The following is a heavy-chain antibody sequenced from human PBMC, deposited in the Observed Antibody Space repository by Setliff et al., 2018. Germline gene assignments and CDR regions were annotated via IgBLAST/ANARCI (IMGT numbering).Heavy chain of an antibody. CDR1: GFTYNNCW. CDR3: FGAGTCSY. D-gene: IGHD3-10*01. Sequence: PGGSLRLSCGASGFTYNNCWVSWVRQAPGKGLEWLASINPDGSEKYYVDSVKGRFTISRDNAKNSLSLQMNILRTEDTAVYYCFGAGTCSYWGQGTLVTVSS. J-gene: IGHJ4*02. V-gene: IGHV3-7*01. CDR2: INPDGSEK.